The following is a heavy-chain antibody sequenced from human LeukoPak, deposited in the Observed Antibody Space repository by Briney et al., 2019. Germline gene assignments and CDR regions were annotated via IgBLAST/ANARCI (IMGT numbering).Heavy chain of an antibody. V-gene: IGHV3-74*01. Sequence: GSLRLSCVASGFSFSSYWMHWVRQAPGEGLVWVSRISSDGRTTSYADPVKGRFTILRDTAKNTLYLQMNSLRAEDTAVYYCARVKDGTRFDPWGQGTLVTVSS. CDR2: ISSDGRTT. D-gene: IGHD5-24*01. CDR1: GFSFSSYW. J-gene: IGHJ5*02. CDR3: ARVKDGTRFDP.